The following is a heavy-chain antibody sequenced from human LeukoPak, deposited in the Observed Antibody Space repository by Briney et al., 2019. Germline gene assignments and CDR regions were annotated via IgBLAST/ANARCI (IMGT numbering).Heavy chain of an antibody. CDR3: ARDLRSIGVTMRFWDSDNWFDP. D-gene: IGHD3-10*01. J-gene: IGHJ5*02. V-gene: IGHV4-4*07. Sequence: SETLSLTCTVSGGSISSYYWSWIRQPAGKGLEWIGRIYTSGSTNYNPSLKSRVTMSVDTSKNQFSLRLSSVTAADTAVYYCARDLRSIGVTMRFWDSDNWFDPWGQGTLVTVSS. CDR2: IYTSGST. CDR1: GGSISSYY.